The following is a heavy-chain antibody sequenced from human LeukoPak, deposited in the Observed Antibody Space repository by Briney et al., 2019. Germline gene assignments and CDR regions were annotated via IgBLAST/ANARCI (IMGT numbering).Heavy chain of an antibody. J-gene: IGHJ4*02. CDR2: ISSSGSTI. V-gene: IGHV3-48*03. CDR1: GFTFSSYE. D-gene: IGHD7-27*01. CDR3: ARVTSPSGY. Sequence: GGSLRLSCAASGFTFSSYEMNWVRQAPGKGLEWVSYISSSGSTIYYADSVKGRFTISRDNAKNSLYLQMNSPRAEDTAVYYCARVTSPSGYWGQGTLVTVSS.